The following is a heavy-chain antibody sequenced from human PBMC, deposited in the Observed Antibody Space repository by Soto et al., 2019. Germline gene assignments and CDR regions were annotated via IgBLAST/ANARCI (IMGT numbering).Heavy chain of an antibody. D-gene: IGHD4-17*01. CDR3: ARASTVTLIDY. J-gene: IGHJ4*02. CDR2: IYYSGST. CDR1: GGSISSGGYY. V-gene: IGHV4-31*03. Sequence: SETLSLTCTVSGGSISSGGYYWSWIRQHPGKGLEWIGYIYYSGSTYYNPSLKSRVTISVDTSKNQFSLKLSSVTAADTAVYYCARASTVTLIDYWGQGTLVTVS.